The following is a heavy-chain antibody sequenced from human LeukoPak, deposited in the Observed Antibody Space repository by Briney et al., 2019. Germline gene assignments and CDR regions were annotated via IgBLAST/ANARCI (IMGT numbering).Heavy chain of an antibody. V-gene: IGHV4-38-2*02. J-gene: IGHJ4*02. CDR2: IYRSGST. CDR3: ARRHSSGWFYY. D-gene: IGHD6-19*01. CDR1: GYSISNGYY. Sequence: SETLSLTCTVSGYSISNGYYWDWIRQPPGRGLEWIGNIYRSGSTSYNPSLKSRVTISVDTSKNQFSLKVNSVTAADTDVYYCARRHSSGWFYYWGQGTLVTVSS.